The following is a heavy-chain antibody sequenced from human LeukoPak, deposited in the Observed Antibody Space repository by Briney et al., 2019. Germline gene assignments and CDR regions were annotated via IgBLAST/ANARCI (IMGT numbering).Heavy chain of an antibody. CDR3: TRPVAHYDFWSVPLEDAFDI. D-gene: IGHD3-3*01. Sequence: GGSLRLSCAASGFTFSGSAMHWVRQASGKGLEWVGRIRSKANSYATAYAASVKGRFTISRDDSKNTAYLQTNSLKTEDTAVYYCTRPVAHYDFWSVPLEDAFDIWGQGTMVTVSS. CDR1: GFTFSGSA. V-gene: IGHV3-73*01. CDR2: IRSKANSYAT. J-gene: IGHJ3*02.